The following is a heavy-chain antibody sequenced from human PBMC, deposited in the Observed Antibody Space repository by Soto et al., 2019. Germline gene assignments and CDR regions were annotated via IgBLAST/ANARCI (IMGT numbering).Heavy chain of an antibody. Sequence: EVQLLESGGGLVQPGGSLRLSCAASGFTFSTYAMSWVRQAPGKGLEWVSAISGSGGNTYYADSVKGRFTISRDSSKDTLYLQKNSLRAEDTAFYYGAKDRDFWGGYYKHRGFEYWGQGTLVTVSS. CDR3: AKDRDFWGGYYKHRGFEY. CDR1: GFTFSTYA. D-gene: IGHD3-3*01. J-gene: IGHJ4*02. V-gene: IGHV3-23*01. CDR2: ISGSGGNT.